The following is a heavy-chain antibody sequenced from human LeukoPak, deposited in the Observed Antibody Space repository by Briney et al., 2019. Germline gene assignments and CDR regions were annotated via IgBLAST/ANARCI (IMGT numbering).Heavy chain of an antibody. V-gene: IGHV3-48*01. CDR2: INSGSSTI. D-gene: IGHD1-1*01. Sequence: GGSLRLSCGASEFSLRSYSMDWVRQAPGKGLEWVSHINSGSSTIYYADSVKGRFTISRDNAGNSLYLHMNSLRGEDTAVYYCARVLLERPGIDSFDMWGQGTMVTVSS. J-gene: IGHJ3*02. CDR1: EFSLRSYS. CDR3: ARVLLERPGIDSFDM.